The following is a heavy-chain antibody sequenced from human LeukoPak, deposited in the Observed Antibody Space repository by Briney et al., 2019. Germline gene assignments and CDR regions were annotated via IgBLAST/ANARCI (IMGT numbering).Heavy chain of an antibody. J-gene: IGHJ4*02. Sequence: GSLRLSCTASGFTFGDFCINLVRQAPGKGLEWVGFIRTKVNGETTKYAASVQGRFTISRDDSKSIAYLQMNSLKTEDTAVYYCTTDYQLDYWGQGTLVTVSS. D-gene: IGHD3-16*01. CDR3: TTDYQLDY. CDR2: IRTKVNGETT. V-gene: IGHV3-49*04. CDR1: GFTFGDFC.